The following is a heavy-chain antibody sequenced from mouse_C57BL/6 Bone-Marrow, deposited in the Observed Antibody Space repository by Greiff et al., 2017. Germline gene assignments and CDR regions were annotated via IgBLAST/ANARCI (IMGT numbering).Heavy chain of an antibody. D-gene: IGHD2-4*01. V-gene: IGHV14-4*01. CDR2: IDPENGDT. CDR1: GFNIKDDY. J-gene: IGHJ3*01. Sequence: VQLQQSGAELVRPGASVKLSCTASGFNIKDDYMHWVKQRPEQGLEWIGWIDPENGDTEYASKFQGKATIPADTSSNTAYLQLSSLTSEDTAVYYCTSLIYYDYGLFAYWGQGTLVTVSA. CDR3: TSLIYYDYGLFAY.